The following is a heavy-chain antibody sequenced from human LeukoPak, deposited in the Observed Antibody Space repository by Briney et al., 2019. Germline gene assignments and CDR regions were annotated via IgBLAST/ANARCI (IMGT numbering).Heavy chain of an antibody. J-gene: IGHJ4*02. CDR2: INHSGST. D-gene: IGHD3-22*01. Sequence: SSETLSLTCAVYGGSFSGYYWSWIPQPPGKGLEWIGEINHSGSTNYNPSLKSRVTISVDTSKTQFSLKLSSVTAADTAVYYCARGPAVYDSSGYYPDYWGQGTLVTVSS. V-gene: IGHV4-34*01. CDR1: GGSFSGYY. CDR3: ARGPAVYDSSGYYPDY.